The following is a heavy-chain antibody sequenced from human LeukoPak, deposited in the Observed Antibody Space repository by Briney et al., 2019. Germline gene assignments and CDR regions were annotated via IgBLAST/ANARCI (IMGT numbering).Heavy chain of an antibody. J-gene: IGHJ5*02. V-gene: IGHV3-53*01. CDR1: GFTFSSYG. CDR2: IYSGGGT. CDR3: AREATARPGWFDP. D-gene: IGHD6-6*01. Sequence: GGSLRLSCAASGFTFSSYGMHWVRQAPGKGLQWVSVIYSGGGTYYADSVKGRFTISRDTSKNTLYLQMNSLRVEDTAVYYCAREATARPGWFDPWGQGTLVTVSS.